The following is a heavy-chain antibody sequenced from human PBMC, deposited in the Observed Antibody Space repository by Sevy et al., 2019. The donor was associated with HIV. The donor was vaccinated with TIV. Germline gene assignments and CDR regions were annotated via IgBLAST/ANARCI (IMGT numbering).Heavy chain of an antibody. J-gene: IGHJ4*02. D-gene: IGHD6-19*01. V-gene: IGHV1-18*01. CDR1: GYTFTSYG. Sequence: ASVKVSCKASGYTFTSYGISWVRQAPGQGLEWMGWISAYSGNTNYAQKLQGRVTMTTDTSTSTAYMELRSLRSDDTAVYYCARGTHSSGWYYFDYWGQGTLVTVSS. CDR2: ISAYSGNT. CDR3: ARGTHSSGWYYFDY.